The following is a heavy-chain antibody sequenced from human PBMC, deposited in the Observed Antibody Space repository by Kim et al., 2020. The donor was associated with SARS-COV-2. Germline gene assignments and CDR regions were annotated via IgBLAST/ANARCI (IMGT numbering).Heavy chain of an antibody. D-gene: IGHD6-13*01. Sequence: GGSLRLSCAASGFTFGDYAMHWVRQAPGKGLEWVSGISWNSGSIGYADSVKGRFTISRDNAKNSLYLQMNSLRAEDTALYYCAKEQRGVYQSSFDYWGQGTLVTVSS. CDR2: ISWNSGSI. V-gene: IGHV3-9*01. CDR3: AKEQRGVYQSSFDY. J-gene: IGHJ4*02. CDR1: GFTFGDYA.